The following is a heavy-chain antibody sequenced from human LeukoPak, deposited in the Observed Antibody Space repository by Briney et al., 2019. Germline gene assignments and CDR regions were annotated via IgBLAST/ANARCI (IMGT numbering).Heavy chain of an antibody. CDR1: GFTFSNYN. Sequence: GGSLRLSCAASGFTFSNYNMSWIRQAPGKGLEWVSYISSSGGTIYYADSVKGRFTISRDNAKNSLYLHMNTLRAEDTALYYCVRDRIEVAGTGDYWGQGTLVTVSS. D-gene: IGHD6-19*01. CDR3: VRDRIEVAGTGDY. V-gene: IGHV3-11*01. CDR2: ISSSGGTI. J-gene: IGHJ4*02.